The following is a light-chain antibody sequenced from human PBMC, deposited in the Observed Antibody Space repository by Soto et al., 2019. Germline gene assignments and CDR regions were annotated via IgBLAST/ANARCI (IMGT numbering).Light chain of an antibody. V-gene: IGKV3-15*01. CDR1: QSINNN. Sequence: EIVMTQSPATLSVSPGERATLSCRASQSINNNLAWYQQKRGQGPRLLIYGASSRAPGTPARFSGSGSGTGFTLTISSLQSEDFAIYYCQTYNDWPLTFGGGTKVEIK. CDR2: GAS. J-gene: IGKJ4*01. CDR3: QTYNDWPLT.